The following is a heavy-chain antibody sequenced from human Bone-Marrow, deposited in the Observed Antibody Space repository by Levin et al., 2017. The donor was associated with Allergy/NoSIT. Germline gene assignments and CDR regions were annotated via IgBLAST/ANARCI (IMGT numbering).Heavy chain of an antibody. CDR3: AKDIGSSDNHYLDS. D-gene: IGHD6-6*01. CDR1: GFAFSTYG. J-gene: IGHJ4*02. Sequence: LSLTCAASGFAFSTYGMHWVRQAPGKGLEGVAVISYDGKKRDYIDSVKGRFTISRDNSKNTLYLQMSSLRGEDTAIYYCAKDIGSSDNHYLDSWGQGILVTVSS. V-gene: IGHV3-30*18. CDR2: ISYDGKKR.